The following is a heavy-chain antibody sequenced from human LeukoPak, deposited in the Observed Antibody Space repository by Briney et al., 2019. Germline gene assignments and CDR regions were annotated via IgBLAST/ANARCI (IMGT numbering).Heavy chain of an antibody. CDR1: GYTFTSYG. CDR3: ARTSYYYDSSGYYFFDY. V-gene: IGHV1-18*01. J-gene: IGHJ4*02. CDR2: ISAYNGNT. D-gene: IGHD3-22*01. Sequence: ASVKVSCKASGYTFTSYGISWVRQAPGQGLEWMGWISAYNGNTNYAQKLQGRVTMTTDTSTSTAYMELRSLRSDDTAVYYCARTSYYYDSSGYYFFDYWGQGTLVTVSS.